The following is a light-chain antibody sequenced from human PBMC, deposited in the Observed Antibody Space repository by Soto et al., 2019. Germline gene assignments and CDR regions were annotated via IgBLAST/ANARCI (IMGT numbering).Light chain of an antibody. V-gene: IGKV2-28*01. CDR1: QSLLHSDGKTY. J-gene: IGKJ2*01. CDR2: LGA. Sequence: DIVMTQSPLSLPVTPGEPASISCRASQSLLHSDGKTYFDWYLQKPGQSPQVLIYLGANRASGVPDRFSGSGSGTDFTLKISRVEAEDVGVYYCMQVLQPPYTFGQGTKLEIK. CDR3: MQVLQPPYT.